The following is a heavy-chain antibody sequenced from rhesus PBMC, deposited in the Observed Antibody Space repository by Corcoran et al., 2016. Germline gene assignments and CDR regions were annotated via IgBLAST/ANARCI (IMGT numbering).Heavy chain of an antibody. Sequence: QVQLQESGPGLVKPSETLSLTCAVSGGSVSSSNWWSWIRQPPGKGLEWIGYISGSSGSTYDNPSLKSRVTISTDTSKNQFSLKLSSVTAADTAVYYCARSGYSSSIDYWGQGVLVTVSS. CDR1: GGSVSSSNW. CDR3: ARSGYSSSIDY. V-gene: IGHV4-65*01. D-gene: IGHD5-24*01. CDR2: ISGSSGST. J-gene: IGHJ4*01.